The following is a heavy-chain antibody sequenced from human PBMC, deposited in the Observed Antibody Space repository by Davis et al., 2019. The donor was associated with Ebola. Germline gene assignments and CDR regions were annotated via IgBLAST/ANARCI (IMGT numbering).Heavy chain of an antibody. V-gene: IGHV3-30-3*01. CDR2: ISFDGSNK. J-gene: IGHJ4*02. D-gene: IGHD3-3*01. CDR3: ARDSPDFWSDYYVYYFDY. Sequence: GESLIISCAFSGFTVSSDYMSLVRQAPGKGLEWVAVISFDGSNKYRADSFVGRFTISRDNSKNLVYLQMNSLRAEDTAVYYCARDSPDFWSDYYVYYFDYWGQGTLVTVSS. CDR1: GFTVSSDY.